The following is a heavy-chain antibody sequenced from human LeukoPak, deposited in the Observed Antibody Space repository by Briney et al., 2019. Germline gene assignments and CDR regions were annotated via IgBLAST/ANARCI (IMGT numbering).Heavy chain of an antibody. D-gene: IGHD3-22*01. Sequence: ASVKVSCKASGYTSTSYGISWVRQAPGQGLEWMGWISAYNGNTNYAQKLQGRVTMTTDTSTSTAYMELRSLRSDDTAVYYCARDPPTYYYDSSGYYDYWGQGTLVTVSS. V-gene: IGHV1-18*01. CDR2: ISAYNGNT. CDR3: ARDPPTYYYDSSGYYDY. J-gene: IGHJ4*02. CDR1: GYTSTSYG.